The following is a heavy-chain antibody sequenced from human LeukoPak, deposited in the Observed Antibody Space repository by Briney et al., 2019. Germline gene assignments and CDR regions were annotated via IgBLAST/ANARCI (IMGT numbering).Heavy chain of an antibody. CDR1: GFTFDDYG. Sequence: PGGSLRLSCAASGFTFDDYGMSWVRQAPGKGLERVSGINWNGGSTGYADSVKGRFTISRDNAKNSLYLQMNSLRAEDTALYHCARVPYYYGSGSYYISYYYYMDVWGKGTTVTISS. D-gene: IGHD3-10*01. J-gene: IGHJ6*03. V-gene: IGHV3-20*01. CDR3: ARVPYYYGSGSYYISYYYYMDV. CDR2: INWNGGST.